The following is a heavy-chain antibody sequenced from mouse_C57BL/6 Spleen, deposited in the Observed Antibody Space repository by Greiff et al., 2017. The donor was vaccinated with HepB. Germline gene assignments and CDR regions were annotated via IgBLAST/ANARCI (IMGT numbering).Heavy chain of an antibody. CDR2: IYPGDGDT. CDR1: GYEFSSSW. J-gene: IGHJ2*01. Sequence: QVQLKQSGPELVKPGASVKISCKASGYEFSSSWMNWVKQRPGKGLEWIGRIYPGDGDTNYNGKFKGKATLTADKSSSTAYMQLSSLTSEDSAVYFCARWATAPFDYWGQGTTLTVSS. V-gene: IGHV1-82*01. CDR3: ARWATAPFDY. D-gene: IGHD1-2*01.